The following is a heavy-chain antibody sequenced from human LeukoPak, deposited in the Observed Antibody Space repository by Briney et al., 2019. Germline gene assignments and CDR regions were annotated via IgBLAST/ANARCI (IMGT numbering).Heavy chain of an antibody. CDR2: IYYSGST. CDR3: AREVYLGGYSYGCGRWYRDAFDI. J-gene: IGHJ3*02. CDR1: GGSISSSSYY. V-gene: IGHV4-39*07. Sequence: PSETLSLTCTVSGGSISSSSYYWGWIRQPPGKGLEWIGSIYYSGSTYYNPSLKSRVTISVDTSKNQFSLKLSSVTAADAAVYYCAREVYLGGYSYGCGRWYRDAFDIWGQGTMVTVSS. D-gene: IGHD5-18*01.